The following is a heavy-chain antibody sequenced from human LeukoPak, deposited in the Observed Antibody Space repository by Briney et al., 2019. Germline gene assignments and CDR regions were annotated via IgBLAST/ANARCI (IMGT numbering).Heavy chain of an antibody. CDR1: GGSISSGDYY. D-gene: IGHD3-22*01. CDR2: IYYSGST. Sequence: SETLSLTCTVSGGSISSGDYYWSWIRQPPGKGLEWIGYIYYSGSTYYNPSLKSRVTISVDTSKNQFPLKLSSVTAADTAVYYCARVRGDYYDSSGYYYDFDYWGQGTLVTVSS. V-gene: IGHV4-30-4*01. J-gene: IGHJ4*02. CDR3: ARVRGDYYDSSGYYYDFDY.